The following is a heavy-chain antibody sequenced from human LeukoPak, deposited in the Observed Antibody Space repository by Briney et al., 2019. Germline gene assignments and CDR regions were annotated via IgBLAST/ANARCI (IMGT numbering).Heavy chain of an antibody. CDR1: GFTVSSNY. CDR3: ARGAVADPYNWFDP. Sequence: PGGSLRLSCAASGFTVSSNYMSWVRQAPGKGLERVSVIYSGGSTYYADSVKGRFTISRDNSKNTLYLQTNSLRAEDTAVYYCARGAVADPYNWFDPWGQGTLVTVSS. D-gene: IGHD6-19*01. CDR2: IYSGGST. V-gene: IGHV3-53*01. J-gene: IGHJ5*02.